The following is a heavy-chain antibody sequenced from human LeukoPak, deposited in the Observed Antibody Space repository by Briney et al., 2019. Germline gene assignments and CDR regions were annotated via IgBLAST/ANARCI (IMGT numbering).Heavy chain of an antibody. J-gene: IGHJ4*02. CDR3: ARARASGRSGFDY. V-gene: IGHV3-48*02. CDR2: ISSSSSTI. D-gene: IGHD2-15*01. Sequence: PGGSLRLSCVASGLTVSSYSMNWVRQAPGKGLEWVSYISSSSSTICYADSVKGRFTISRDNAKNSLDLQMNSLRDEDTAVYYCARARASGRSGFDYWGQGTLVTVSS. CDR1: GLTVSSYS.